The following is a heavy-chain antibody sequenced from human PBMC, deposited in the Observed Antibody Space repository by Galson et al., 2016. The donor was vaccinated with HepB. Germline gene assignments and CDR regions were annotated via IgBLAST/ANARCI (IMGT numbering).Heavy chain of an antibody. J-gene: IGHJ4*02. D-gene: IGHD2-15*01. CDR2: IGTGGDT. CDR3: ARGYCSGGSCYSESDPMYDY. V-gene: IGHV3-13*01. CDR1: GFTFSSYD. Sequence: SLRLSCAASGFTFSSYDMHWVRQAKQKGLEWVSAIGTGGDTHYPGSVQGRFTISRENAKNSLYLQMNSLRAEDTAVYFCARGYCSGGSCYSESDPMYDYWGQGTLVTVSS.